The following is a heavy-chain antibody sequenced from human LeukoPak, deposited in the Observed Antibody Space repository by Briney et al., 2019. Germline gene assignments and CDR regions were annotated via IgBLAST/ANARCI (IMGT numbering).Heavy chain of an antibody. Sequence: SETLSLTCTVSGGSISSGDYYWSWIRQPPGKGLEWIGYIYYSGSTYYNPSLKSRVTISVDTYKNQFSLKLSSVTAADTAVYYCARGGGYDGFDYWGQGTLVTVSS. CDR3: ARGGGYDGFDY. CDR1: GGSISSGDYY. D-gene: IGHD5-12*01. J-gene: IGHJ4*02. V-gene: IGHV4-30-4*01. CDR2: IYYSGST.